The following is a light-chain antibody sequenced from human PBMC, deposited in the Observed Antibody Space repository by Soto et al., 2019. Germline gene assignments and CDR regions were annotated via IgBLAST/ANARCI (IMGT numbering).Light chain of an antibody. J-gene: IGLJ2*01. CDR3: QTWDTGARVV. CDR1: SGHSSYA. Sequence: QPVLTQSPSASASLGASVTLTCTLSSGHSSYAIAWHQQQPEKGPRYLMKLSSDGSHSKGDGIPDRFSGSSSGAERSLTISSLQSEDEADYYCQTWDTGARVVFGGGTKLTVL. CDR2: LSSDGSH. V-gene: IGLV4-69*01.